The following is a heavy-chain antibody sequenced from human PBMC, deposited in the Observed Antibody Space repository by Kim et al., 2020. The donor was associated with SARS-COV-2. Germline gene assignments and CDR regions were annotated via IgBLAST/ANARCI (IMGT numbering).Heavy chain of an antibody. CDR3: ARHSLRFLEWANWFDP. Sequence: SETLSLTCTVSGGSISSSSYYWVWIRQPPGKGLEWIGSIYYSGSTYYNPSLKSRVTISVDTSKNQFSLKLSSVTAADTAVYYCARHSLRFLEWANWFDPWGQGTLVTVSS. J-gene: IGHJ5*02. CDR1: GGSISSSSYY. CDR2: IYYSGST. D-gene: IGHD3-3*01. V-gene: IGHV4-39*01.